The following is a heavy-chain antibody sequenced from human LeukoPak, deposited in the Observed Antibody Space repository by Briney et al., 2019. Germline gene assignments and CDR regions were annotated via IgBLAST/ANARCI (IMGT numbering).Heavy chain of an antibody. Sequence: PGGSLRLSCAASGFTVSSNYMSWVRQAPGKGLEWVSVIYSGGSTYYAASVKGRFTISRDNSKNTLYLQMNSLRAEDTAVYYCARGLRYYYDSSGKRAIDYWGQGTLVTVSS. CDR2: IYSGGST. CDR1: GFTVSSNY. D-gene: IGHD3-22*01. CDR3: ARGLRYYYDSSGKRAIDY. J-gene: IGHJ4*02. V-gene: IGHV3-53*01.